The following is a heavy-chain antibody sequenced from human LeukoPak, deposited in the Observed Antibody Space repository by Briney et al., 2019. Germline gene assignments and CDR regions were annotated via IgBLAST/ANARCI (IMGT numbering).Heavy chain of an antibody. CDR2: FDPEDGET. CDR3: ATPPRYCGGDCPRYFQH. D-gene: IGHD2-21*02. CDR1: GYTLTELS. J-gene: IGHJ1*01. Sequence: ASVKVSCKVSGYTLTELSMHWVRQAPGKGLEWMGCFDPEDGETIYAQKFQGRVTMTEDTSTDTAYMELSSLRSEDTAVYYCATPPRYCGGDCPRYFQHWGQGTLVTVSS. V-gene: IGHV1-24*01.